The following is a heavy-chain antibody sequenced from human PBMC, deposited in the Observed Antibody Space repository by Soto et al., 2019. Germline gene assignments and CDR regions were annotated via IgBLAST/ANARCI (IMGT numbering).Heavy chain of an antibody. V-gene: IGHV3-48*03. D-gene: IGHD2-21*02. CDR3: ASRNCGGDCYSSGHFYYYYGMDV. J-gene: IGHJ6*02. CDR2: ISSSGSTI. Sequence: EVQLVESGGGLVQPGGSLKLSCAASGFTFSSYEMNWVRQAPGKGLVWVSYISSSGSTIYYADSVKGRFTISRDNAKNSLYLQMNSLRAEDTAVYYCASRNCGGDCYSSGHFYYYYGMDVWCQGTTVTVSS. CDR1: GFTFSSYE.